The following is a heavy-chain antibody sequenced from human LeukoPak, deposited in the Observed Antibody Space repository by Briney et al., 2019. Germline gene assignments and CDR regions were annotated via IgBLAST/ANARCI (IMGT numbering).Heavy chain of an antibody. CDR3: AKDYDIAATGRFDY. Sequence: GGSLRLSCAASRFTFDDYTMHCVRQAPGPGLEWVSLITWDGGSTFYADSVKGRFTISRDNSKNSLYLQMNSLRTEDTALYYCAKDYDIAATGRFDYWGQGTLVTVSS. D-gene: IGHD6-13*01. V-gene: IGHV3-43*01. CDR2: ITWDGGST. J-gene: IGHJ4*02. CDR1: RFTFDDYT.